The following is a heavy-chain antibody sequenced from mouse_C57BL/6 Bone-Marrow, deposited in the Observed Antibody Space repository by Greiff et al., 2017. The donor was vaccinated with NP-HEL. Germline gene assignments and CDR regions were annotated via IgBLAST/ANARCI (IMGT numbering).Heavy chain of an antibody. D-gene: IGHD1-1*01. Sequence: EVQLQQSGPELVKPGASVKISCKASGYSFTDYNMNWVKQSNGKSLEWIGVINPNYGTTSYNQKFKGKATLTVDPSSSTAYMPLNSLTSEDSSVYYCASPTVVARGYFDVWGTGTTVTVSS. J-gene: IGHJ1*03. CDR1: GYSFTDYN. CDR3: ASPTVVARGYFDV. CDR2: INPNYGTT. V-gene: IGHV1-39*01.